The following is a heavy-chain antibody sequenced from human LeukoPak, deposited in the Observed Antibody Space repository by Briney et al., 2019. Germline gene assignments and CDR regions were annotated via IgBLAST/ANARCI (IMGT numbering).Heavy chain of an antibody. CDR3: ARDGWGYSGYDF. CDR1: GFTFSSYA. CDR2: ISYDGSNK. Sequence: GGSLRLSCAASGFTFSSYAMHWVRQAPGKGLEWVAVISYDGSNKYYADSVKGRFTISRDNSKNTLYLQMNSLRAEDTAVYYCARDGWGYSGYDFWGQGTLVTVSS. D-gene: IGHD5-12*01. J-gene: IGHJ4*02. V-gene: IGHV3-30*14.